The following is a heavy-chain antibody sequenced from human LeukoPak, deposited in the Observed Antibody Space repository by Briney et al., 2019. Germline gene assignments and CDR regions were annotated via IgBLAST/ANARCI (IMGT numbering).Heavy chain of an antibody. D-gene: IGHD6-19*01. CDR2: IYDSGTT. CDR1: GFTVSSNY. CDR3: AGRRSSGWYAY. Sequence: GGSLRLSCATSGFTVSSNYVSWVRQAPGKGLEWVSVIYDSGTTYYADSVKGRFLIFRDTSKNTVDLQMNSLRVEDTAVYYCAGRRSSGWYAYWGQGTLVTVSS. V-gene: IGHV3-53*01. J-gene: IGHJ4*02.